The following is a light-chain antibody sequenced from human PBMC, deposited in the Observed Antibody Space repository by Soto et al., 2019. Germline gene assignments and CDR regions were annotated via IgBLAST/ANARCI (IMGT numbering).Light chain of an antibody. V-gene: IGLV2-23*03. CDR3: CSYTSSSTFV. Sequence: QSALTQPASVSGSPGQSITISCTGTSSDVGGSYNLVSWYQQHPGKAPKLMIYEGSKRPSGISNRFSGSRSGNTASLTISGLQAEDEADYYCCSYTSSSTFVFGGGTKLTVL. J-gene: IGLJ2*01. CDR2: EGS. CDR1: SSDVGGSYNL.